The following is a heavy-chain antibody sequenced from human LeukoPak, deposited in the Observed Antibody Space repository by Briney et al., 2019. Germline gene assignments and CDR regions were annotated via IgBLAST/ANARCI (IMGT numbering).Heavy chain of an antibody. CDR1: GFTFSSYA. J-gene: IGHJ6*01. V-gene: IGHV3-23*01. Sequence: GGSLRLSCAASGFTFSSYAMSWVRQAPGKELEWVSGITGTGDNTLYADSMKGRFTISRDNSKNTLYLEMNSLRAEDTAIYYCAKMKGHPLPKYYMDVWGQGTTVTVSS. D-gene: IGHD1-26*01. CDR2: ITGTGDNT. CDR3: AKMKGHPLPKYYMDV.